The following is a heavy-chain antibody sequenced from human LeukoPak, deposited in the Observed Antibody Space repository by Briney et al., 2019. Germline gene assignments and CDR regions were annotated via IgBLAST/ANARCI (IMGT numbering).Heavy chain of an antibody. CDR1: GGSFSGDY. CDR3: ARSYAHDY. V-gene: IGHV4-34*01. CDR2: INHSGST. J-gene: IGHJ4*02. D-gene: IGHD2-2*01. Sequence: SETLSLTCAVYGGSFSGDYWSWIREPPGKGLEWIGEINHSGSTNYNPSLKSRVTISVDTSKNQFSLKLSSVTAADTAVYYCARSYAHDYWGQGTLVTVSS.